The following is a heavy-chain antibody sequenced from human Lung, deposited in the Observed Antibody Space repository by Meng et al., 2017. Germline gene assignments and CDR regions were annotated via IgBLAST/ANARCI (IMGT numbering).Heavy chain of an antibody. CDR3: ASMGATKDY. J-gene: IGHJ4*02. CDR1: GFTFSDHY. Sequence: GESLKISCAASGFTFSDHYMDWVRQAPGKGLEWGGRTRNKANSYTTEYASSVKGRFTISRDDSKNTLYLQMNSVKTEDTAVYYCASMGATKDYWGQGTLVTVSS. CDR2: TRNKANSYTT. V-gene: IGHV3-72*01. D-gene: IGHD1-26*01.